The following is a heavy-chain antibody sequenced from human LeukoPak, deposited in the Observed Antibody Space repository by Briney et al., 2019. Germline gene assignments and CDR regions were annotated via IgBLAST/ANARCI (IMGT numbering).Heavy chain of an antibody. CDR2: AADSGST. CDR3: ARGYSYTSVRFYYMDV. V-gene: IGHV4-59*01. Sequence: SETLSLTCTVSGDSMSDYFWTWIRQPPGKGLEWIGYAADSGSTNYNPSLKSRVTISVDTSKDQFSLKLSSVTAADTAVYYCARGYSYTSVRFYYMDVWGKGTTVTISS. CDR1: GDSMSDYF. J-gene: IGHJ6*03. D-gene: IGHD5-18*01.